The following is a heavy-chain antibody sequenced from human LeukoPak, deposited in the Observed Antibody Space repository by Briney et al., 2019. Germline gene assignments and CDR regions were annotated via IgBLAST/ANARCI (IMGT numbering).Heavy chain of an antibody. Sequence: PGGSLRRSCAASGFTFSTYGMSWVRQAPGKGLEWVSAISGSGGGTYFADSAKGRFTISRDNSKNTLFLQMDSLRADDTAVYYCAKHSSSWHYFDYWGQGTLVTVSS. V-gene: IGHV3-23*01. CDR3: AKHSSSWHYFDY. CDR2: ISGSGGGT. CDR1: GFTFSTYG. D-gene: IGHD6-13*01. J-gene: IGHJ4*02.